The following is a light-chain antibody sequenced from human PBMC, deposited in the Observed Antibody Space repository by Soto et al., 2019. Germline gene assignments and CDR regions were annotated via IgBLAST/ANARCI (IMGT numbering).Light chain of an antibody. J-gene: IGKJ1*01. CDR1: QTISSW. CDR3: QPYYSYSAE. CDR2: KAS. V-gene: IGKV1-5*03. Sequence: DIQMTQSPSTLSGSVGDRVTITCRASQTISSWLAWYQQKPGKAPKLLIYKASTLKSGAPRRFRGSGSVTEFTLTISTPLPDDFAPYYCQPYYSYSAEVGPGTKVDVK.